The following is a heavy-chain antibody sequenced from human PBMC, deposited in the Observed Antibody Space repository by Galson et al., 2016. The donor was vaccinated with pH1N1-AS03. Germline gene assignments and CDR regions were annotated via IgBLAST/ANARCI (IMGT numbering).Heavy chain of an antibody. CDR2: IYLDDSDT. CDR3: ARLTLSSGWPCDY. CDR1: GYSFTNYW. J-gene: IGHJ4*01. V-gene: IGHV5-51*01. Sequence: QSGAEVKKPGESLKISCQGSGYSFTNYWISWVRQMPGKGLEWMGIIYLDDSDTRYSPSFQGQVTISADKSISTAYLQWSSLKASDTAMYYCARLTLSSGWPCDYWGQGTLVTGSS. D-gene: IGHD6-19*01.